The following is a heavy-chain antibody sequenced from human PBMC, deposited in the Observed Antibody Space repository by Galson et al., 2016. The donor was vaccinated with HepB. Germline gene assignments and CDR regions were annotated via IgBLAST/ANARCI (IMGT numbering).Heavy chain of an antibody. Sequence: SVKVSCKVSGFTLTEISMHWVRQAPGKGLEWMGVINPSGGSTRDAQKFQGRVTMTRDTSTSTVYMELSSLRSEDTAVYFCARGGYYDSSGSLRYWGQGTLVTVSS. J-gene: IGHJ4*02. V-gene: IGHV1-46*01. CDR1: GFTLTEIS. CDR3: ARGGYYDSSGSLRY. CDR2: INPSGGST. D-gene: IGHD3-22*01.